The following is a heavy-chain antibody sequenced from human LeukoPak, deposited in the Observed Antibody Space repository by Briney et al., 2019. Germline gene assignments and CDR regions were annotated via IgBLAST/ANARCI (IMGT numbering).Heavy chain of an antibody. V-gene: IGHV4-34*01. J-gene: IGHJ4*02. CDR2: INHSGST. CDR1: GGSFSGYY. Sequence: SETLSLTCAVYGGSFSGYYWSWIRQPPGKGLEWIGEINHSGSTNYNPSLKSRVTISVDTSKNQFPLKLSSVTAADTAVYYCARSGGSGSYSLDWGQGTLVTVSS. CDR3: ARSGGSGSYSLD. D-gene: IGHD1-26*01.